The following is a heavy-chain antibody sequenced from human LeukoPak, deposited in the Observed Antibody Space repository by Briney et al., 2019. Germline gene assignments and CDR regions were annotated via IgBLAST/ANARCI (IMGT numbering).Heavy chain of an antibody. D-gene: IGHD6-19*01. CDR3: ARGEQWLVRAFIDY. V-gene: IGHV3-23*03. CDR2: IYNGDTT. CDR1: GFTFSSYA. Sequence: GGSLRLSCAASGFTFSSYAMSWVRQAPGKGLEWVSVIYNGDTTYYADSVKGRFTISRDNSKNTLYLQMNSLRAEDTAVYYCARGEQWLVRAFIDYWGQGTLVTVSS. J-gene: IGHJ4*02.